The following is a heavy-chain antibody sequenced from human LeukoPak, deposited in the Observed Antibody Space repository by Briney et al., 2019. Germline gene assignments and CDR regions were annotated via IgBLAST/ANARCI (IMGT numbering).Heavy chain of an antibody. CDR1: GFTFSSYG. CDR3: ARKISRTGAFDI. CDR2: IWYDGSNK. V-gene: IGHV3-33*01. D-gene: IGHD3-3*02. J-gene: IGHJ3*02. Sequence: GGSLRLSCAASGFTFSSYGMHWVRQAPGKGLEWVAVIWYDGSNKYYADSVKGRFTISRDNSKNTLYLQMNSLRAEDTAVYYCARKISRTGAFDIWGQGTMVTVSS.